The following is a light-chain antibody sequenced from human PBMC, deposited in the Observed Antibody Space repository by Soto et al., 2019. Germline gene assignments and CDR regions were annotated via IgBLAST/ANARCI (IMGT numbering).Light chain of an antibody. CDR2: AAS. J-gene: IGKJ4*01. CDR3: QHSYSTGLT. CDR1: QSISSY. V-gene: IGKV1-39*01. Sequence: DIQMTQSPSTLSASVGDRVTITCRASQSISSYLNWYQQKPGKAPKLLIYAASSLQSGVPSRFSGSGSGTDFTLTISSLQPEDFETYYCQHSYSTGLTFGGGTKVDIK.